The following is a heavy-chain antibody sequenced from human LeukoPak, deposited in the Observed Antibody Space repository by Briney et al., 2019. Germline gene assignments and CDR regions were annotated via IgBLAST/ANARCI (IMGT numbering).Heavy chain of an antibody. Sequence: GGSLRLSCAASGFSLNNHWMNWVRQPPGEGLEWMANIKQDGSEIYYVDSVKGRFTISGDNAKNSLYLQMNTLRGDDTAVYYCARSGPPYGLDVWGQGTTVTVSS. V-gene: IGHV3-7*01. CDR3: ARSGPPYGLDV. CDR1: GFSLNNHW. J-gene: IGHJ6*02. CDR2: IKQDGSEI.